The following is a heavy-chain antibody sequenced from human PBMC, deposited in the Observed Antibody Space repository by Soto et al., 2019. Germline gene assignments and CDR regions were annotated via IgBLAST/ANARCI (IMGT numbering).Heavy chain of an antibody. CDR1: GGSVSSGSYY. Sequence: SETLSLTCTVSGGSVSSGSYYWSWIRQPPGKGLEWIGYIYYSGSTNYNPSLKSRVTISVDTSKNQFSLKLSSVTAADTAVYYCSRGPLLWGLLRRYYYYYGMDVWGQGTTVTVSS. J-gene: IGHJ6*02. CDR2: IYYSGST. CDR3: SRGPLLWGLLRRYYYYYGMDV. V-gene: IGHV4-61*01. D-gene: IGHD1-26*01.